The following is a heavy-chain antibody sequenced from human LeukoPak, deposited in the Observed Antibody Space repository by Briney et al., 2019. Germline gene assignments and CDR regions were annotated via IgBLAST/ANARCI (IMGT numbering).Heavy chain of an antibody. CDR1: GGTFSSYA. D-gene: IGHD4/OR15-4a*01. J-gene: IGHJ4*02. V-gene: IGHV1-69*06. CDR2: IIPIFGTA. Sequence: PRASVKVSCKASGGTFSSYAISWVRQAPGQGLEWMGGIIPIFGTANYAQKFQGRVTITADKSTSTAYMELSSLRSEDTAVYYCARESEMTRVPLDYWGQGTLVTVSS. CDR3: ARESEMTRVPLDY.